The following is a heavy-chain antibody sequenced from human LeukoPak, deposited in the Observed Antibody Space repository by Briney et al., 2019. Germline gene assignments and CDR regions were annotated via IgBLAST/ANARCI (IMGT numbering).Heavy chain of an antibody. V-gene: IGHV3-33*01. Sequence: GGSLTLFCAASGFTFCVYDMHWVRQAPGKGLEWVAVIWYDGTNKYYAESVKGRFTISGDNSKNTLYLQMNSLRAEDAAVYYCARIRLRSGSYSVDYWGQGTLITVSS. D-gene: IGHD3-10*01. CDR1: GFTFCVYD. CDR2: IWYDGTNK. CDR3: ARIRLRSGSYSVDY. J-gene: IGHJ4*02.